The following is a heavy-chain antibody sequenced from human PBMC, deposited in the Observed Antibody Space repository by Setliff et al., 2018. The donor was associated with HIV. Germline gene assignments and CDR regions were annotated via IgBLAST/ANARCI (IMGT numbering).Heavy chain of an antibody. Sequence: PSETLSLTCNVSGSSLSSGIYYWTWIRQQPGKGLEWIGYISYSGITYYNPSLKSRVSISVDTSKNQFSLNLTSVTAADTAVYYCARSKTFYDFWGGYYTHGAFKIWGLGTMVTVSS. J-gene: IGHJ3*02. D-gene: IGHD3-3*01. CDR1: GSSLSSGIYY. V-gene: IGHV4-39*01. CDR3: ARSKTFYDFWGGYYTHGAFKI. CDR2: ISYSGIT.